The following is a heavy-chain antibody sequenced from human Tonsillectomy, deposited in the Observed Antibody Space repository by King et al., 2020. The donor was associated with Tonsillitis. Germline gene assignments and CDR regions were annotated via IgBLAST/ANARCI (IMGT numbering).Heavy chain of an antibody. D-gene: IGHD2-21*01. CDR3: VKSVQVNSFFEY. V-gene: IGHV3-23*01. CDR2: ISGSADST. CDR1: GFPFSGYA. J-gene: IGHJ4*02. Sequence: VQLLESGGGLVQPGGSLRLSCAASGFPFSGYAMSWVRQAPGRGLEWVSSISGSADSTYYADSVKGRFTISRDNSMNMVYLQMNSLRAEDTAVYYCVKSVQVNSFFEYWGQGTLVTVSS.